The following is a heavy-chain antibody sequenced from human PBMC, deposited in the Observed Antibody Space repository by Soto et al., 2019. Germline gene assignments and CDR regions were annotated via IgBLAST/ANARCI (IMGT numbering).Heavy chain of an antibody. CDR2: FDPEDGET. Sequence: SVKVCCKVSGDTLTELAMHWLYQDPGQGLEWMGGFDPEDGETIYAQKFQGRVTVTEDTSTDTAYMELSSLRSEDTAVYYCARGGVKGWSGYLVGMGYYYYGMDVWGQGTTVTVSS. CDR1: GDTLTELA. V-gene: IGHV1-24*01. CDR3: ARGGVKGWSGYLVGMGYYYYGMDV. J-gene: IGHJ6*02. D-gene: IGHD3-3*01.